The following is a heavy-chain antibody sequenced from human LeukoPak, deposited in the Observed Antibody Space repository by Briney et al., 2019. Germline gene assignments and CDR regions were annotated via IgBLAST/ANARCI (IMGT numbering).Heavy chain of an antibody. CDR2: IIPILGIA. V-gene: IGHV1-69*04. J-gene: IGHJ5*02. CDR1: GGTFSSYA. Sequence: GSSVKVSCKASGGTFSSYAISWVRQAPGQGLEWMGRIIPILGIANYAQKFQGRVTITADKSTSTAYMELSSLRSEDTAVYYCARDLIRGTYYYGSGSYQGWFDPWGQGTLVTVSS. D-gene: IGHD3-10*01. CDR3: ARDLIRGTYYYGSGSYQGWFDP.